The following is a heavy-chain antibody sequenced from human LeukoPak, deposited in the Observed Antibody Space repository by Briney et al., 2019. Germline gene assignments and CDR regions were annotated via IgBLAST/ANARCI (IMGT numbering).Heavy chain of an antibody. Sequence: PGGSLRLSCAASGFTFSDYYMSWIRQAPGKGLEWVSYISSSGSTIYYADSVKGRFTMSRDNAKNSLYLQMDSLRADDTALYYCATLTGPRTFDYWGQGTLVTVSS. V-gene: IGHV3-11*01. CDR2: ISSSGSTI. D-gene: IGHD1-20*01. CDR1: GFTFSDYY. CDR3: ATLTGPRTFDY. J-gene: IGHJ4*02.